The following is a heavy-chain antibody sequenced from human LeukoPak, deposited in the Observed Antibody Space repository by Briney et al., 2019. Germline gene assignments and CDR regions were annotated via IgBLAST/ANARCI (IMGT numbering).Heavy chain of an antibody. Sequence: SETLSLTCTVSGASISTNSYYWGWIRQPPGKGLEWIGNIYYTGSTYYNSSLKSRITISVDTSKNQFSLKLSAVTAADTAVYYCSSVRRGFGESSKYYSYYYMDVWGDGTTVT. J-gene: IGHJ6*03. CDR3: SSVRRGFGESSKYYSYYYMDV. V-gene: IGHV4-39*01. CDR2: IYYTGST. D-gene: IGHD3-10*01. CDR1: GASISTNSYY.